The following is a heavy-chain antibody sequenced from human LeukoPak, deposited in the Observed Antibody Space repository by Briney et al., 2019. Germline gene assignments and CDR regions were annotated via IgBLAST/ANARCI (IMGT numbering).Heavy chain of an antibody. V-gene: IGHV1-2*02. D-gene: IGHD6-13*01. CDR3: ARVGGGTAAVVFDI. Sequence: ASVKVSCKASGYTFTDHYMHWVRQAPGQGLEWLGWIKPDSGGTNYAQKFQGRVTMTRDMSISTAYMELSRLTSDDTAVYYCARVGGGTAAVVFDIWGQGTMVTVSS. J-gene: IGHJ3*02. CDR1: GYTFTDHY. CDR2: IKPDSGGT.